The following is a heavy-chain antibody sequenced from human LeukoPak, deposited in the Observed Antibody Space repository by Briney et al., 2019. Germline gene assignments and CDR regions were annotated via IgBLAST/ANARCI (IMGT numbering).Heavy chain of an antibody. CDR1: GCSLSSGSYY. CDR3: ASLAARRTFDY. J-gene: IGHJ4*02. CDR2: IYTSGST. D-gene: IGHD6-6*01. Sequence: SETLSLTCTVSGCSLSSGSYYWSWIRQPAGKGLEWIGRIYTSGSTNYNPSLKSRVTISVDTSKNQFSPKLSSVTAADTAVYYCASLAARRTFDYWGQGTLVTVSS. V-gene: IGHV4-61*02.